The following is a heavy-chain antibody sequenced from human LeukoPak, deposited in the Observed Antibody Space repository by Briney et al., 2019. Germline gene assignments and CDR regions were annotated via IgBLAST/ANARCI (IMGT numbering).Heavy chain of an antibody. Sequence: GGSLRLSCAASGFTFSSHWMSWVRQAPGKEREWVDHIKQDGSEKQYMDSVKGRFTITSDNTKNSMYLQMNSLRAEDTALYYCARGSAMMGLDYWGQGTLVTVSS. J-gene: IGHJ4*02. CDR2: IKQDGSEK. CDR3: ARGSAMMGLDY. CDR1: GFTFSSHW. V-gene: IGHV3-7*03. D-gene: IGHD3-22*01.